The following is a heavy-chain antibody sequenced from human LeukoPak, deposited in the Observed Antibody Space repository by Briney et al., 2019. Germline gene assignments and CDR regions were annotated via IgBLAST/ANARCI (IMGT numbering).Heavy chain of an antibody. V-gene: IGHV3-21*01. D-gene: IGHD5-18*01. J-gene: IGHJ4*02. CDR1: GFTFSSYS. CDR3: ARGVDTAMVPTYRPNPWIVDY. Sequence: PGGSLRLSCAASGFTFSSYSMNWVRQAPGKGLEWVSSISSSSSYIYYADSVKGRFTISRDNAKNSLYLQMNSLRAEDTAVYYCARGVDTAMVPTYRPNPWIVDYWGQGTLVTVSS. CDR2: ISSSSSYI.